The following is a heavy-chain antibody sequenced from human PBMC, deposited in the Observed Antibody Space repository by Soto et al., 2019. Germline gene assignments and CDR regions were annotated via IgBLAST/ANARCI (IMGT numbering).Heavy chain of an antibody. Sequence: QLQMQESGPGLVKPSETLSLTCTVSGGSISSSPYYWGWIRQPPGKGLEWIGSIHYSGGTSYKPSLESRVTMSVDTSKNQFSLRLTSVTAADTAVYYCARESGWGYYSHWGQGTLVTVAS. CDR3: ARESGWGYYSH. J-gene: IGHJ4*02. CDR1: GGSISSSPYY. D-gene: IGHD2-15*01. V-gene: IGHV4-39*02. CDR2: IHYSGGT.